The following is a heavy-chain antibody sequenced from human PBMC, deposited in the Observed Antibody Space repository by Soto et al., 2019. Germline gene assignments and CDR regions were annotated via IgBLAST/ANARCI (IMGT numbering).Heavy chain of an antibody. J-gene: IGHJ4*02. CDR2: INHSGST. CDR1: GGSFSGYY. V-gene: IGHV4-34*01. D-gene: IGHD3-9*01. CDR3: GSFYDILPPYSYFDY. Sequence: SETLSLTCAVYGGSFSGYYWSWIRQPPGKGLEWIGEINHSGSTNYNPSLKSRVTISVDTSKNQFSLKLSSVTAADTAVYYCGSFYDILPPYSYFDYWGKGTLVTVSS.